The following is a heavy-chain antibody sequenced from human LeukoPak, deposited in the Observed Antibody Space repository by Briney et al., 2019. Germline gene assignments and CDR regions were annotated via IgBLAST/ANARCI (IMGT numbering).Heavy chain of an antibody. CDR2: XAGNGNT. D-gene: IGHD3-10*01. J-gene: IGHJ4*02. V-gene: IGHV1-3*01. CDR3: ARDSGRMFRGVIGYNDY. Sequence: XAGNGNTKYSQKFQGRVTITRDTSASTAYMELSSLRSEDTAVYYCARDSGRMFRGVIGYNDYWGQGTLVTVSS.